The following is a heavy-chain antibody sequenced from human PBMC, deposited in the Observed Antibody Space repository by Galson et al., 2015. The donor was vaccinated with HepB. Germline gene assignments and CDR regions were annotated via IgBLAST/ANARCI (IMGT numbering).Heavy chain of an antibody. CDR3: ARDLRAWFGDTSYYYYGIDV. Sequence: SLRLSCAASGFTVSSNYMSWVRQAPGKGLEWVSVIYSGGSTYYADSVKGRFTISRHNSKNTLYLQMNSLRAEDTAVYYCARDLRAWFGDTSYYYYGIDVWGQGTTVTVSS. D-gene: IGHD3-10*01. CDR1: GFTVSSNY. J-gene: IGHJ6*02. V-gene: IGHV3-53*04. CDR2: IYSGGST.